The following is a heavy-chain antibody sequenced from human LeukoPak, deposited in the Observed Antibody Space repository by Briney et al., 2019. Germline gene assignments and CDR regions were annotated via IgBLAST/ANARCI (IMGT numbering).Heavy chain of an antibody. Sequence: GGSLRLSCAASGFTFSDYSMNWVRQAPGKGLEWISYIGISSGNTKYADSVKGRFTISGDSAKNSVYLQMNSLQVEDTAVYYCARDFRYAFDNWGQGTLVTVSS. V-gene: IGHV3-48*04. CDR1: GFTFSDYS. CDR3: ARDFRYAFDN. D-gene: IGHD5-12*01. J-gene: IGHJ4*02. CDR2: IGISSGNT.